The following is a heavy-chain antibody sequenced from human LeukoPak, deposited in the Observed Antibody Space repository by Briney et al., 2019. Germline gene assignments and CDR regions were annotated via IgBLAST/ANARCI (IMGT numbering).Heavy chain of an antibody. V-gene: IGHV4-4*08. Sequence: SETLSLTCTFSGDSISSYSWSWVRQPPGRGLEWIGHIYYSGSTTYNPSLKSRVTISLDTSSNQFSLKLRSVTAADTAVYYCAGDYTSGSYRFDYWGQGTLVTVSS. J-gene: IGHJ4*02. CDR1: GDSISSYS. CDR3: AGDYTSGSYRFDY. CDR2: IYYSGST. D-gene: IGHD3-10*01.